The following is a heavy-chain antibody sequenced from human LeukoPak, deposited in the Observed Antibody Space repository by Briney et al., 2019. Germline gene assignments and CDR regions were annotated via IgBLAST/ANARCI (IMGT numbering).Heavy chain of an antibody. CDR3: SGRSGFSSIY. J-gene: IGHJ4*02. D-gene: IGHD2-2*01. V-gene: IGHV3-7*01. CDR1: GFSFDTHW. CDR2: IKPDGSAE. Sequence: GGSLKLSCEASGFSFDTHWMNWVRQFPGGGLEWVANIKPDGSAEYYLDSVKGRFSISRDNVKNLVYLQLNSLRTEDTAVYYCSGRSGFSSIYWGQGTLVTVSS.